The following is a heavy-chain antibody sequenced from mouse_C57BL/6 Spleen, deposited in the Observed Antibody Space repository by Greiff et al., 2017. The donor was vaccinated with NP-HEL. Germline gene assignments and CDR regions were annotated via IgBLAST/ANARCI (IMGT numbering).Heavy chain of an antibody. CDR1: GYTFTSYW. D-gene: IGHD2-3*01. CDR2: IDPSDSYT. J-gene: IGHJ4*01. Sequence: QVQLQQPGAELVMPGASVKLSCKASGYTFTSYWMHWVKQRPGQGLEWIGEIDPSDSYTNYNQKFKGKSTLTADKSSSTAYMQLSSLTSEDSAVYYCALYDGYAMDYWGQGTSVTVSS. CDR3: ALYDGYAMDY. V-gene: IGHV1-69*01.